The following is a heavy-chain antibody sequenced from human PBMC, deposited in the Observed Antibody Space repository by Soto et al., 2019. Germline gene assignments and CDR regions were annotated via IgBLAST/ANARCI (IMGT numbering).Heavy chain of an antibody. CDR1: GGSFSAFG. Sequence: PSETPCLTCGVAGGSFSAFGWTWIRQPPGKGLEWIGEINQSSTTDYSPSLKSRVSISIDTSKNQFSLKLSSVTAADTAVYYCARGRSFRTGYVPGRRFGCFDPWGQGTLVTVSS. CDR3: ARGRSFRTGYVPGRRFGCFDP. V-gene: IGHV4-34*01. J-gene: IGHJ5*02. D-gene: IGHD3-3*01. CDR2: INQSSTT.